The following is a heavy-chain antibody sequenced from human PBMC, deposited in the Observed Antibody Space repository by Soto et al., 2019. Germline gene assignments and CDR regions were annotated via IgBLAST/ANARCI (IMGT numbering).Heavy chain of an antibody. CDR2: MNPNSGNT. V-gene: IGHV1-8*01. D-gene: IGHD2-15*01. CDR3: ARERGCSGGSCYFFDY. J-gene: IGHJ4*02. CDR1: GYTFTSYD. Sequence: QVQLVQSGAEVKKPGASMKVSCKASGYTFTSYDINWVRQATGQGLEWMGWMNPNSGNTAYAQKFQGRVTMTRNTSISTAYMELSSLRSEDTAVYYCARERGCSGGSCYFFDYWGQGTLVTVSS.